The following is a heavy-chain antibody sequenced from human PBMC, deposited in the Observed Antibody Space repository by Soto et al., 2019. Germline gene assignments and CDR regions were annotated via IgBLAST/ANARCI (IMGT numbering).Heavy chain of an antibody. CDR2: ISGSGGST. CDR3: AKAPGTYGDYGPYYFDY. Sequence: GGSLRLSCAASAFTFSSYAMSWVRQAPGKGLEWVSAISGSGGSTYYADSVKGRFTISRDNSKNTLYLQMNSLRAEDTAVYYCAKAPGTYGDYGPYYFDYWGQGTLVTVSS. J-gene: IGHJ4*02. V-gene: IGHV3-23*01. D-gene: IGHD4-17*01. CDR1: AFTFSSYA.